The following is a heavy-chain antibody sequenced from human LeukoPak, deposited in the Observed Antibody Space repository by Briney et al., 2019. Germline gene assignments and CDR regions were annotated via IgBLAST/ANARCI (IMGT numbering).Heavy chain of an antibody. D-gene: IGHD6-19*01. Sequence: ASVKVSCKTSGYTFTSYGINWVRQAPGQGLEWMGWISAYNSKTNYAQKFQGRVTMTTDTSTSTAYMELRSLRADDTAVYYCARVYRIAVADTFGSGLEYWGQGTLVTVSS. CDR1: GYTFTSYG. CDR3: ARVYRIAVADTFGSGLEY. V-gene: IGHV1-18*01. CDR2: ISAYNSKT. J-gene: IGHJ4*02.